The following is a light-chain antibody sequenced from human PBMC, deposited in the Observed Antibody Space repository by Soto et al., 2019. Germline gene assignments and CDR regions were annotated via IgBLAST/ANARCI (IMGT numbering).Light chain of an antibody. J-gene: IGKJ5*01. CDR3: QRRSNRIT. CDR1: ESVTSN. CDR2: GAS. Sequence: EIVMTQSPGTVYVSPGERATLTCRASESVTSNLAWYQQKPCQAPRLLIYGASNRATGIPDRFSGSGSGTDFTLTISRLEPEDFAVYYCQRRSNRITFGQGTRLEIK. V-gene: IGKV3D-20*02.